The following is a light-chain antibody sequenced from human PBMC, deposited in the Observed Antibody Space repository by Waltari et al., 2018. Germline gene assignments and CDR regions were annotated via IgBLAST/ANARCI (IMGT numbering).Light chain of an antibody. CDR3: QQYVSSPWT. CDR2: EAS. CDR1: QSVSNSY. J-gene: IGKJ1*01. Sequence: EIVLTQSPGTLSLSPGARATLSCRASQSVSNSYLAWYQQKPGQAPRLLIYEASRRAIGIPDRFIGSGSGTDFTLAISRLEPEDFAVYYCQQYVSSPWTFGQGTKVEIK. V-gene: IGKV3-20*01.